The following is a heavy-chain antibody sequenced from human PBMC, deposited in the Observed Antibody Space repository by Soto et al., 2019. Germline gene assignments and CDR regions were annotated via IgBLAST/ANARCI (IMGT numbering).Heavy chain of an antibody. CDR1: GFTLRSYW. CDR2: INQDESEK. V-gene: IGHV3-7*01. Sequence: EVQLVESGGGLVQPGGSLRLSCAASGFTLRSYWMSWVRQAPGKGLEWVANINQDESEKYFVDSVRGRFTISRDNAKNSLYLQRNGLRAEDTTVYYCARDCSSADCRPPTSDSWGQGTLVTVSS. CDR3: ARDCSSADCRPPTSDS. D-gene: IGHD2-2*01. J-gene: IGHJ4*02.